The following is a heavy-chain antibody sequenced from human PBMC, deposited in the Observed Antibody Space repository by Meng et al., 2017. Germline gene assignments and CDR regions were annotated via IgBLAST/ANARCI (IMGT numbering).Heavy chain of an antibody. D-gene: IGHD5-18*01. CDR3: ARADRRVGSYGPNWFDP. CDR1: GGSISSGGYY. J-gene: IGHJ5*02. V-gene: IGHV4-31*01. Sequence: VQLQESGPGLVKPSQTLSLTCTVSGGSISSGGYYWSWIRQHPGKCLEWIGYIYYSGSTYYNPSLKSLVTISVDTSKNQFSLKLSSVTAADTAVYYCARADRRVGSYGPNWFDPWGQGTLVTVSS. CDR2: IYYSGST.